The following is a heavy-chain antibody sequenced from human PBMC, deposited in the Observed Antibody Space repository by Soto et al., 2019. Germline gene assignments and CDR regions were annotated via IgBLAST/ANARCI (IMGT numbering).Heavy chain of an antibody. J-gene: IGHJ6*02. Sequence: ASVKVSCKASGGTFSSYAISWVRQAPGQGLEWMGGIIPIFGTANYAQKFQGRVTITADESTSTAYMELSSLRSEDTAVYYCASIVDTAMALYYYYGMDVWGQGTTVTVSS. V-gene: IGHV1-69*13. CDR2: IIPIFGTA. CDR3: ASIVDTAMALYYYYGMDV. D-gene: IGHD5-18*01. CDR1: GGTFSSYA.